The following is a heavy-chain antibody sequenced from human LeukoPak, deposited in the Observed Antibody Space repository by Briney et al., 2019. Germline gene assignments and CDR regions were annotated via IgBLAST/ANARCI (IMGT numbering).Heavy chain of an antibody. CDR1: GYKFNAYW. D-gene: IGHD3-22*01. CDR2: IYPDDSDT. J-gene: IGHJ3*01. CDR3: ARPNITSYYDSRGYDAFDV. V-gene: IGHV5-51*01. Sequence: PGESLKISCKGSGYKFNAYWIAWVRQMPGKGLEWMGIIYPDDSDTRYSPSFQGQVTISADKSVSIAYLQWSSLKASGTAMYYCARPNITSYYDSRGYDAFDVWGQGTMVIVSS.